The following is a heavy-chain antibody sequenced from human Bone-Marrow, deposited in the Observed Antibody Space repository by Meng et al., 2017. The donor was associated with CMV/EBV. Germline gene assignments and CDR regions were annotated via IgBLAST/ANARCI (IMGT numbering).Heavy chain of an antibody. CDR2: INPSGGST. D-gene: IGHD6-19*01. Sequence: ASVKVSCKASGYTFTSYYMHWVRQAPGQGLEWMGIINPSGGSTSYAQKFQGRVTMTRDTSTSTVYMELRSLRSEDTDVYYCARGGAGTGGYYYGMDVWGQGTTVTVSS. J-gene: IGHJ6*01. V-gene: IGHV1-46*01. CDR1: GYTFTSYY. CDR3: ARGGAGTGGYYYGMDV.